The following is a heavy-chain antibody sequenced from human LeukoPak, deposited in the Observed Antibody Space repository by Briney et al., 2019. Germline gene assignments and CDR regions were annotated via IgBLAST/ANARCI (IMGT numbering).Heavy chain of an antibody. Sequence: ASVKVSCKASGCTFTGYYMHWVRQAPGQGLEWMGWINPNSGGTNYAQKFQGRVTMTRDTSISTAYMELSRLRSDDTAVYYCASRAAGPYYYYYYGMDVWGQGTTVTVSS. CDR3: ASRAAGPYYYYYYGMDV. D-gene: IGHD6-13*01. CDR2: INPNSGGT. CDR1: GCTFTGYY. V-gene: IGHV1-2*02. J-gene: IGHJ6*02.